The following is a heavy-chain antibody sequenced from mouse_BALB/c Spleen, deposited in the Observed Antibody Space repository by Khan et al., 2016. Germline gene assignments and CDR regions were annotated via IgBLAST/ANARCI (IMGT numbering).Heavy chain of an antibody. CDR1: GYTFSNYW. CDR3: ARGSY. Sequence: QVQLQQSGAELMKPGASVKISCKATGYTFSNYWIEWIKERPGHGLEWIGEILPGSGTTNYNEKFKGTATFTAETYSHTACMKLSSPTSEDSAVYYCARGSYLGQWTLVTVSA. CDR2: ILPGSGTT. J-gene: IGHJ3*01. V-gene: IGHV1-9*01.